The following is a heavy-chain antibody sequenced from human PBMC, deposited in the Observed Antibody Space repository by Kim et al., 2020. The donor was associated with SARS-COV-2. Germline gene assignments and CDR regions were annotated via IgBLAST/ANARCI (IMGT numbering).Heavy chain of an antibody. V-gene: IGHV4-39*07. CDR2: IYYSGST. Sequence: SETLSLTCTVSGGSISSSSYYWGWIRQPPGKGLEWFGSIYYSGSTYYNPSLKSRVTISVDTSKNQFSLKLSSVTAADTAVYYCARAGEKYYYGSGNNWFDPWGQGTLVTVSS. CDR1: GGSISSSSYY. CDR3: ARAGEKYYYGSGNNWFDP. D-gene: IGHD3-10*01. J-gene: IGHJ5*02.